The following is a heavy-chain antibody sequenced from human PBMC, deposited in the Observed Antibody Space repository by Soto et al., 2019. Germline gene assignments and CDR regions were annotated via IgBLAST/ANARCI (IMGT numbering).Heavy chain of an antibody. J-gene: IGHJ4*02. Sequence: QVQLQQWGAGLLKPSETLSLTCAVYGGSFSGYYWSWIRQPPGKGLEWIGEINHSGSTNYNPSLKSRVTISVDTSKNQFSLKLSSVTAADTAVYYCARGGKFSKIITRPQLWSVIDYWGQGTLVTVSS. CDR1: GGSFSGYY. D-gene: IGHD2-21*01. CDR2: INHSGST. CDR3: ARGGKFSKIITRPQLWSVIDY. V-gene: IGHV4-34*01.